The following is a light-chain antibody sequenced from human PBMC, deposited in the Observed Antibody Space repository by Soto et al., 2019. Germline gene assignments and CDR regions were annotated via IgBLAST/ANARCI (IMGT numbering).Light chain of an antibody. CDR2: DAS. Sequence: DIQMTQSPSTLSPSVGDRVTITCRASQTLSYRLAWYQQKPGKAPKLLIYDASSLESGVPSRFSGSGSGTEFTLTITSLQPVDFATYYCQQYNSYWTFGQGTKVEIK. CDR1: QTLSYR. V-gene: IGKV1-5*01. J-gene: IGKJ1*01. CDR3: QQYNSYWT.